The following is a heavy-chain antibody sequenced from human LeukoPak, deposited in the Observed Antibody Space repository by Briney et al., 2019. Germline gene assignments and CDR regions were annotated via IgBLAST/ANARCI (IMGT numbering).Heavy chain of an antibody. D-gene: IGHD6-6*01. CDR3: ARTAARRFDY. CDR2: IIPIFGTA. V-gene: IGHV1-69*05. Sequence: ASVKVSCKASGGTFSSYTISWVRQAPGQGLEWMGGIIPIFGTANYAQKFQGRVTMTRDTSTSTVYMELSSLRSDDTAVYYCARTAARRFDYWGQGTLVTVSS. CDR1: GGTFSSYT. J-gene: IGHJ4*02.